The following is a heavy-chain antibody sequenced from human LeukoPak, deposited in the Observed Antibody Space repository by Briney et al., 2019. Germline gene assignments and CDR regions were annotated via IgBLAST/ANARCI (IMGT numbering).Heavy chain of an antibody. CDR3: TRGGDFPYGMDV. CDR1: GGTFSNYA. CDR2: FIPVFGTA. V-gene: IGHV1-69*06. Sequence: GASVKVSCKASGGTFSNYAISWVRQAPEQRLEWMGGFIPVFGTAHYAQNFQGRVTITADKSTSTAYMELSSLRSEDTAVYYCTRGGDFPYGMDVWGQGTTVTVSS. D-gene: IGHD2-21*02. J-gene: IGHJ6*02.